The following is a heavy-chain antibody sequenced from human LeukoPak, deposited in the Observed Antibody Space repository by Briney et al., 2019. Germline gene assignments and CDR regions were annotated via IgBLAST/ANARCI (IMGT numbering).Heavy chain of an antibody. CDR1: GFTFNNYA. Sequence: GGSLRLSCVSSGFTFNNYAMNWVRQAPGKGLEWVSSISGSGSITYYADSVKGRFTISRDTSKNTLWLQMNSLRVDDTALYYCAKSLGGDYGSGSYYVVFDPWGQGTLVTVSS. CDR3: AKSLGGDYGSGSYYVVFDP. CDR2: ISGSGSIT. D-gene: IGHD3-10*01. J-gene: IGHJ5*02. V-gene: IGHV3-23*01.